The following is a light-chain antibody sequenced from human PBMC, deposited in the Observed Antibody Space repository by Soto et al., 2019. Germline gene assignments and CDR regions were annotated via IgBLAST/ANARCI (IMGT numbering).Light chain of an antibody. CDR2: GAS. CDR3: LQDYNYPWT. J-gene: IGKJ1*01. Sequence: IVMKQSPATLSVSQGERATLSCRASQSVIRNLAWYQQKPGQSPRLLIYGASTRATGIPARFIGSGSGTDFTLTISSLQPEDFATYYCLQDYNYPWTFGQGTKVDI. V-gene: IGKV3-15*01. CDR1: QSVIRN.